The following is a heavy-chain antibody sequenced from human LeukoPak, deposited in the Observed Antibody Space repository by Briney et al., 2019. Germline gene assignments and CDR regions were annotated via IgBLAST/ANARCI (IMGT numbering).Heavy chain of an antibody. CDR2: ISGSGGST. CDR1: GGSISSGGYY. CDR3: AKSIAVAGHPPGYYYYGMDV. V-gene: IGHV3-23*01. Sequence: PSETLSLTCTVSGGSISSGGYYWSWVRQAPGKGLEWVSAISGSGGSTYYADSVKGRFTISRDNSKNTLYLQMNSLRAEDTAVYYCAKSIAVAGHPPGYYYYGMDVWGQGTTVTVSS. J-gene: IGHJ6*02. D-gene: IGHD6-19*01.